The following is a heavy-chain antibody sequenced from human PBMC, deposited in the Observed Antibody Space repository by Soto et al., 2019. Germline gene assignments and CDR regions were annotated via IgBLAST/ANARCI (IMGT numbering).Heavy chain of an antibody. J-gene: IGHJ5*02. D-gene: IGHD3-3*01. CDR1: GVSIRSHY. V-gene: IGHV4-59*11. CDR2: SYFTGTT. CDR3: ARGGGYYDFWSGYFDP. Sequence: PSETLSLTCSVSGVSIRSHYWTWIRQSPGKGLEWIGYSYFTGTTNYNPSLKSRVSISLDTSKNQMSLKLNSMTAADTAVYYCARGGGYYDFWSGYFDPWGQGTLVTVSS.